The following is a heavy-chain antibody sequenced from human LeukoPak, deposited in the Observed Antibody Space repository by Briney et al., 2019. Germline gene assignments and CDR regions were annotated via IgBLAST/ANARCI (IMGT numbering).Heavy chain of an antibody. D-gene: IGHD1-26*01. V-gene: IGHV4-31*02. CDR2: IYYSGST. CDR3: ARQSGSYLAPTDY. J-gene: IGHJ4*02. Sequence: SQTLSLTCTVSGGSISSGGYYWSWIRQHPGKGLEWIGYIYYSGSTNYNPSLKSRVTISVDTSKNQFSLKLSSVTAADTAVYYCARQSGSYLAPTDYWGQGTLVTVSS. CDR1: GGSISSGGYY.